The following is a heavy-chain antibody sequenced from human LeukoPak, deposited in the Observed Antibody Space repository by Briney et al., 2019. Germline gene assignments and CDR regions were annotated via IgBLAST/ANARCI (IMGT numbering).Heavy chain of an antibody. CDR3: ARGGITMVREDFDY. D-gene: IGHD3-10*01. Sequence: ASVKVSCKASGYTFTGYYMHWVRQAPGQGLEWMGRINPNSGGTNYAQKFQGRATMTRDTSISTAYMELSRLRSDDTAVYYCARGGITMVREDFDYWGQGTLVTVSS. CDR1: GYTFTGYY. V-gene: IGHV1-2*06. CDR2: INPNSGGT. J-gene: IGHJ4*02.